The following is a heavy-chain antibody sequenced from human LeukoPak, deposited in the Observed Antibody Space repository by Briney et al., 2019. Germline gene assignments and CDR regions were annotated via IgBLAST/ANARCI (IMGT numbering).Heavy chain of an antibody. CDR1: GGSISSSSYY. D-gene: IGHD2-2*02. CDR3: ARGYSYCSSTSCYTRPGRNNWFDP. V-gene: IGHV4-39*07. J-gene: IGHJ5*02. CDR2: IYYSGST. Sequence: SETLSLTCTVSGGSISSSSYYWGWIRQPPGKGLEWIGSIYYSGSTYYNPSLKSRVTISVDTSKNQFSLKLSSVTAADTAVYYCARGYSYCSSTSCYTRPGRNNWFDPRGQGTLVTVSS.